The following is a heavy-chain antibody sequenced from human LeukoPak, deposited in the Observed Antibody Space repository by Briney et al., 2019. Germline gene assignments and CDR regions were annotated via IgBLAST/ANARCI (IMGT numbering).Heavy chain of an antibody. D-gene: IGHD1-1*01. CDR2: ITADGGST. J-gene: IGHJ5*02. V-gene: IGHV3-23*01. Sequence: AGGSLRLSCAVSGFTFRSYAMNWVRQAPGKGLEWVAAITADGGSTHYTTSVKGRFTISRDNAKNTLYLQMNSLRAEDTAVYYCARGQRAMGLNWFDPWGQGTLVTVSS. CDR1: GFTFRSYA. CDR3: ARGQRAMGLNWFDP.